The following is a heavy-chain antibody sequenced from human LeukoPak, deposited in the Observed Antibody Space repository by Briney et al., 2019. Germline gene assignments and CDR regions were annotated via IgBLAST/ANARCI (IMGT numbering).Heavy chain of an antibody. Sequence: GASVKVSCKASGYTFTGYYMHWVRQAPGQGLEWMGWINPNSGGTNYSQKFQGRVTMTRDTSISTAYMELSRLRSDDTAVYYCARDRREWLPRGMDVWGRGTTVTVSS. D-gene: IGHD3-3*01. V-gene: IGHV1-2*02. J-gene: IGHJ6*02. CDR3: ARDRREWLPRGMDV. CDR1: GYTFTGYY. CDR2: INPNSGGT.